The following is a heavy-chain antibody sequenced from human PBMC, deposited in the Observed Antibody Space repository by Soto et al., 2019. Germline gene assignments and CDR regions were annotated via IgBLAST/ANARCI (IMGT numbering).Heavy chain of an antibody. CDR2: INAYNGNT. CDR1: GYTFTSYG. J-gene: IGHJ4*02. CDR3: ARDQAMAQFDY. D-gene: IGHD5-18*01. Sequence: QIQLVQSGAEVKKPGASVKVSCKASGYTFTSYGISWVRQAPGQGREWMGWINAYNGNTKYAQKLQGRVPMTTDTSTSTAYMELRSLRSDDTAVYYCARDQAMAQFDYWGQGTLVTVSS. V-gene: IGHV1-18*01.